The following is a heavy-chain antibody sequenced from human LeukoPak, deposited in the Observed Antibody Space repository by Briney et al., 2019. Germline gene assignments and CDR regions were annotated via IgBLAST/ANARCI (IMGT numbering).Heavy chain of an antibody. J-gene: IGHJ4*02. D-gene: IGHD3-10*01. V-gene: IGHV3-9*01. CDR1: GFTFDGYA. Sequence: SGGSLRLSCAASGFTFDGYAMHWVRQAPGKGLEWVSGISWNSGSIGYADSVKGRFTISRDNSKNTLYLQMNSLRAEDTAVYYCAKDGGPSGSYLDYWGQGTLVTVSS. CDR2: ISWNSGSI. CDR3: AKDGGPSGSYLDY.